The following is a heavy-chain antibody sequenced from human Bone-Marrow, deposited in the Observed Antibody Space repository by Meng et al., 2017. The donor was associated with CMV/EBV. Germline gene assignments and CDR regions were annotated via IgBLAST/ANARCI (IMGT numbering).Heavy chain of an antibody. CDR1: YTFTGYY. D-gene: IGHD3-22*01. CDR3: ARERFIRYYYDSSGPDY. J-gene: IGHJ4*02. CDR2: INPNSGGT. V-gene: IGHV1-2*02. Sequence: YTFTGYYMHWVRQAPGQGLEWMGWINPNSGGTNYAQKFQGRVTMTRDTSISTVYMELSRLRSDDTAVYYCARERFIRYYYDSSGPDYWGQGTLVTVSS.